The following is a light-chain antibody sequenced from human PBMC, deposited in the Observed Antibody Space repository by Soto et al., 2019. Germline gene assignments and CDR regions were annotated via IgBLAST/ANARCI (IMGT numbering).Light chain of an antibody. CDR3: QQGDSFPFT. V-gene: IGKV1-12*01. CDR2: AAS. Sequence: DIQMTQSPSSVSASVGDRVTITCRASQDISSWVAWYQQKPGKAPKLLISAASSLQSGVPRRFSGSGSGTDFTLVISSLQAEDFATYFWQQGDSFPFTFGGGTKVDIK. CDR1: QDISSW. J-gene: IGKJ4*01.